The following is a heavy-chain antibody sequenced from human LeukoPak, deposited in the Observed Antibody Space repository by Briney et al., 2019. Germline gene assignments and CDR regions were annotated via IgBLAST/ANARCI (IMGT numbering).Heavy chain of an antibody. CDR1: GFTFSRYG. Sequence: SGGSLRLSCAASGFTFSRYGFHWVRQAPGKGLEWVAFISDSGGDKWFGDSVKGRFTISRDKSKNTVNLQMSSLRVEDTALYYCARDGGSESYAFDYWGQETLVTVSS. CDR2: ISDSGGDK. V-gene: IGHV3-30*02. J-gene: IGHJ4*02. CDR3: ARDGGSESYAFDY. D-gene: IGHD3-10*01.